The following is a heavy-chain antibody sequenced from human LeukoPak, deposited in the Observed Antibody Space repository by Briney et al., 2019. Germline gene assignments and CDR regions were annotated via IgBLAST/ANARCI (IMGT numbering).Heavy chain of an antibody. D-gene: IGHD2-15*01. CDR2: INHSGST. Sequence: PSETLSLTCAVYGGSFSGYYWSWIRQPPGKGLEWIGEINHSGSTNYNLSLKSRVTISVDTSKNQFSLKLSSVTAADTAVYYCARGRGKRSRYCSGGSCYSGFGYWGQGTLVTVSS. CDR1: GGSFSGYY. J-gene: IGHJ4*02. V-gene: IGHV4-34*01. CDR3: ARGRGKRSRYCSGGSCYSGFGY.